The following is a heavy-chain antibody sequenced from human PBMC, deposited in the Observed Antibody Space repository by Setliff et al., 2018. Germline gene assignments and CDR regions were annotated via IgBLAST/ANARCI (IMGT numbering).Heavy chain of an antibody. CDR2: IYTSGTT. D-gene: IGHD1-1*01. Sequence: SETLSLTCTVSGASISSGSYYWSWIRQPAGKGLEWLGRIYTSGTTNYSPSFKSRVTISADTSKNQISLKLSSVTAEDTAIYYCARDQARWLVAAGTFDYWGQGVLVTVSS. CDR1: GASISSGSYY. J-gene: IGHJ4*02. V-gene: IGHV4-61*02. CDR3: ARDQARWLVAAGTFDY.